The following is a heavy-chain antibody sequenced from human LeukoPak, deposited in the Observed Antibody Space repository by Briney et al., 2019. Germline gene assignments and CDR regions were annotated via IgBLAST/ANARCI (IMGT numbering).Heavy chain of an antibody. CDR3: ARGSGDSSGYYLXYYYGMDV. CDR1: GGSFSGYY. CDR2: INHSGST. J-gene: IGHJ6*02. Sequence: SETLSLTCAVYGGSFSGYYWSWIRQPPGKGLEWIGEINHSGSTNYNPSLKSRVTISVDTSKNQFSLKLSSVTAADTAVYYCARGSGDSSGYYLXYYYGMDVWGQGTTVTVSS. V-gene: IGHV4-34*01. D-gene: IGHD3-22*01.